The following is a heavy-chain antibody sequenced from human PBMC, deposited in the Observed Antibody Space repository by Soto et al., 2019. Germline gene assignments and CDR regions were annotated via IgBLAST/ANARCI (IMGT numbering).Heavy chain of an antibody. D-gene: IGHD2-15*01. CDR2: IFYTGTA. J-gene: IGHJ5*02. CDR3: ARRLDDTPETFFNWFDP. Sequence: SETLSLTCTVSSGSINTGGYYWGWIRHLPGEGLEWIGHIFYTGTAYYNPPLRSRVTVSIDTSANQFSLHMYSVTAADTAMYYCARRLDDTPETFFNWFDPWGQGILVTVSS. CDR1: SGSINTGGYY. V-gene: IGHV4-31*03.